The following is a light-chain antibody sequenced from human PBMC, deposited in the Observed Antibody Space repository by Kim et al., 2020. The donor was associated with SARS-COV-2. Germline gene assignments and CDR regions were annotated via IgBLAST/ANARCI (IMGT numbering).Light chain of an antibody. CDR1: QSVSRQ. Sequence: SPGERVTLSCRASQSVSRQLAWYQQKPGQAPRLLIYGASTRATGTPARFSGSGSGTEFTLDISSLQSEDFAVYYCQQYDTWPPVTFGGGTKVDIK. CDR3: QQYDTWPPVT. J-gene: IGKJ4*01. V-gene: IGKV3-15*01. CDR2: GAS.